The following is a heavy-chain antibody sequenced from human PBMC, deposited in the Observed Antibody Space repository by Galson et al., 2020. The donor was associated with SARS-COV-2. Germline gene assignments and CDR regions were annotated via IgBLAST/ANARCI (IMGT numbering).Heavy chain of an antibody. Sequence: GGSLRLSCAASGFTFSNYWMIWVRQAPGNGLEWVANIKEDGGDKYYADSVKGRFSISRDNAKNSLYLQMNSLRVEDTAVYYCARPGYCSSGNCLGDWFDPWGQGTLVTVSS. D-gene: IGHD2-15*01. CDR1: GFTFSNYW. J-gene: IGHJ5*02. V-gene: IGHV3-7*03. CDR2: IKEDGGDK. CDR3: ARPGYCSSGNCLGDWFDP.